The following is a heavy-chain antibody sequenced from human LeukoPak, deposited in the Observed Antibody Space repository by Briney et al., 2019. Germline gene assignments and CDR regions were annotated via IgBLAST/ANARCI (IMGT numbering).Heavy chain of an antibody. Sequence: ASVKVSCKASGYTFTGYYMHWVRQAPGQGLEWMGWINPNSGGTNYAQKFQGRVTMTRDTSISTAYMELSRLRSDDTAVYYCARTPDYSNYYYYYYMDVWGKGTTVTVSS. CDR3: ARTPDYSNYYYYYYMDV. CDR2: INPNSGGT. V-gene: IGHV1-2*02. D-gene: IGHD4-11*01. J-gene: IGHJ6*03. CDR1: GYTFTGYY.